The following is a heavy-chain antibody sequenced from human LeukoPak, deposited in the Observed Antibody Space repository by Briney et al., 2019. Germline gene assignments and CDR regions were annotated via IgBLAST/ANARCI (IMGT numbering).Heavy chain of an antibody. CDR1: GGSISSYY. J-gene: IGHJ4*02. D-gene: IGHD1-26*01. CDR3: ARRIVGATGLIDY. V-gene: IGHV4-59*04. Sequence: SETLSLTCTVSGGSISSYYWSWIRQPPGKGLEWIGYIYYSGSTYYNPSLKSRVTISVDTSKNQFSLKLSSVTAADTAVYYCARRIVGATGLIDYWGQGTLVTVSS. CDR2: IYYSGST.